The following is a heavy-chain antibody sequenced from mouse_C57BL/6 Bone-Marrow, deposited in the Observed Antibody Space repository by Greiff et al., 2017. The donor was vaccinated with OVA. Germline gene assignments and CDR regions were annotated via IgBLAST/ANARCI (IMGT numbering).Heavy chain of an antibody. CDR3: TPARWPGFAY. Sequence: EVQVVESGGGLVQPGGSMKLSCAASGFTFSDAWMDWVRQSPEKGLEWVAEIRNKANNHATYYAESVKGRFTISRDDSKSSVYLQMNSLRAEDTGIYYCTPARWPGFAYWGQGTLVTVSA. CDR2: IRNKANNHAT. D-gene: IGHD2-3*01. J-gene: IGHJ3*01. V-gene: IGHV6-6*01. CDR1: GFTFSDAW.